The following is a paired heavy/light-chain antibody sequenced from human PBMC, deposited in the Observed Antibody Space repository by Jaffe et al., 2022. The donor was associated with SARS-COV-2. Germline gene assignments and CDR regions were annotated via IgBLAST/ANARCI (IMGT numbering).Heavy chain of an antibody. CDR2: IGRDTSYT. CDR1: GFTLSDYY. CDR3: ARDYYGSGTYHAFDI. Sequence: QVQLVASGGGLVKPGGSLRLSCGGSGFTLSDYYMSWLRQAPGKGLEWVSYIGRDTSYTNTADSVKGRFTISRDNAKNSLYLQMNSLRAEDTAVYYCARDYYGSGTYHAFDIWGQGTMVTVSS. J-gene: IGHJ3*02. D-gene: IGHD3-10*01. V-gene: IGHV3-11*06.
Light chain of an antibody. Sequence: VLTQSPGTLSLSPGERATLSCRASQTVGSNYLAWYQQKPGQAPRLLIYGASNRATDIPDRFSGSGSGTDFTLTISRLEPDDLAVYYCQQYGSSQAFGPGTRVDIK. J-gene: IGKJ3*01. CDR3: QQYGSSQA. CDR2: GAS. CDR1: QTVGSNY. V-gene: IGKV3-20*01.